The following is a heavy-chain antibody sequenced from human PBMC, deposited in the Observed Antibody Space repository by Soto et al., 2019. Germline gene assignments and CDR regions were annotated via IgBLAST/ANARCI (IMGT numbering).Heavy chain of an antibody. Sequence: ASVKVSCKASGGTFSSYTISWVRQAPGQGLEWMGRIIPILGIANYAQKFQGRVTITADKSTSTAYMELSSLRSEDTAVYYCARDLAAAAKGYYYYGMDVWGQGTTVTVSS. CDR3: ARDLAAAAKGYYYYGMDV. CDR2: IIPILGIA. CDR1: GGTFSSYT. V-gene: IGHV1-69*04. D-gene: IGHD6-13*01. J-gene: IGHJ6*02.